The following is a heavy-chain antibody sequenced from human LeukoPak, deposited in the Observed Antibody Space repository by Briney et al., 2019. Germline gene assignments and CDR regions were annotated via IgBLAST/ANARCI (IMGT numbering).Heavy chain of an antibody. V-gene: IGHV1-18*01. J-gene: IGHJ4*02. CDR3: ARDGPAGPDYYDSSGYYYGYYFDY. D-gene: IGHD3-22*01. CDR2: ISAYNGNT. Sequence: ASVKVSCMASGYTFTSYGISWVRQAPGQGLEWMGWISAYNGNTNYAQKLQGRVTMTTDTSTSTAYMELRSLRSDDTAVYYCARDGPAGPDYYDSSGYYYGYYFDYWGQGTLVTVSS. CDR1: GYTFTSYG.